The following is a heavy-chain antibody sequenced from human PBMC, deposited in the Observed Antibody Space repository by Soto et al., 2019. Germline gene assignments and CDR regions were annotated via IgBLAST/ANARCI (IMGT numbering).Heavy chain of an antibody. CDR2: IVVGSGNT. D-gene: IGHD5-12*01. CDR3: ARDTSDYDSSWFDP. J-gene: IGHJ5*02. Sequence: GASVKVSCKASGFTFTSSAVQWVRQARGQRLEWIGWIVVGSGNTNYAQKFQERVTITRDMSTSTAYMELSSLRSEDTAIYYCARDTSDYDSSWFDPWGQGTQVTVSS. CDR1: GFTFTSSA. V-gene: IGHV1-58*01.